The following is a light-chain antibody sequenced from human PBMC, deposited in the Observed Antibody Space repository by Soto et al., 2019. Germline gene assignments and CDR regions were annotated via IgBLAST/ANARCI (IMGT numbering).Light chain of an antibody. CDR2: SNH. CDR3: AAWAASPSGFDV. V-gene: IGLV1-44*01. CDR1: RSSSGSTT. Sequence: QSALTQPPSPSGTPGQTVTISCSGSRSSSGSTTDNCYQHLPGMAPKLLIYSNHHRPSGVPERFSASKAGASASLAISGLQSEDEGDYYCAAWAASPSGFDVFGSGTKVTVL. J-gene: IGLJ1*01.